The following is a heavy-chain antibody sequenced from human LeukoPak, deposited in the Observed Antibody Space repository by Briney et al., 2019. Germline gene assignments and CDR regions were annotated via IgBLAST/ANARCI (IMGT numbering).Heavy chain of an antibody. Sequence: SETLSLTCTVSGYSISSGYYWGWIRQPPGKGLEWIGSIYHSGSTYYNPSLKSRVTISVDTSKNQFSLKLSSVTAADTAVYYCARVLMVRGVLDYWGQGTLVTVSS. CDR2: IYHSGST. CDR1: GYSISSGYY. CDR3: ARVLMVRGVLDY. V-gene: IGHV4-38-2*02. J-gene: IGHJ4*02. D-gene: IGHD3-10*01.